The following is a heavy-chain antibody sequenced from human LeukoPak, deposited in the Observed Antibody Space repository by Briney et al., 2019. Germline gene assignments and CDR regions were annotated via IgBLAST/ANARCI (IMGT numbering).Heavy chain of an antibody. CDR3: AKGSSGYDSDYFDY. CDR2: ISSSSSYI. V-gene: IGHV3-21*04. Sequence: GGSLRLSCAASGFTFSSYSMNWARQAPGKGLEWVSSISSSSSYIYYADSVKGRFTISRDNAKNSLYLQMNSLRAEDTAVYYCAKGSSGYDSDYFDYWGQGTLVTVSS. J-gene: IGHJ4*02. D-gene: IGHD5-12*01. CDR1: GFTFSSYS.